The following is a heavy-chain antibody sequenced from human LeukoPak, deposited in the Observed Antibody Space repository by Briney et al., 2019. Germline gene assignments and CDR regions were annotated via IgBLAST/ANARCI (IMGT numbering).Heavy chain of an antibody. CDR1: GASISSGGYF. D-gene: IGHD1-26*01. Sequence: SETLSLTCTVSGASISSGGYFWSWIRQPAGKGVEWIGRIETSGSTNYNPSLKSRVTISVDTSKNQFSLKLRSVTAADTAVYYCARAAPGEWELPPPEPRQFDYWGQGTLVTASS. CDR3: ARAAPGEWELPPPEPRQFDY. CDR2: IETSGST. J-gene: IGHJ4*02. V-gene: IGHV4-61*02.